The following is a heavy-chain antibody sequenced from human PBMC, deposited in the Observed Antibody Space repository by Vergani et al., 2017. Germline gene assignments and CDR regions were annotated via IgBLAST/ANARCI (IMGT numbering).Heavy chain of an antibody. V-gene: IGHV3-11*01. Sequence: QVQLVESGGGLVKPGGSLRLSCAASGFTFSDYYMSWIRQAPGKGLEWVSYISMSGSTIYYADSVKGRFTIPRDNAKNSLFLQMNSLRAEDTAMYYCARKYCGGDCYLDYWGQGTLVTVSS. CDR2: ISMSGSTI. CDR1: GFTFSDYY. CDR3: ARKYCGGDCYLDY. D-gene: IGHD2-21*01. J-gene: IGHJ4*02.